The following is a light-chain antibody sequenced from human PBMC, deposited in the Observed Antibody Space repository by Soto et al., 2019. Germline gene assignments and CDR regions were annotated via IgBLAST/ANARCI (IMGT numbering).Light chain of an antibody. Sequence: QSVLTQPPSASGTPGQRVTISCSGSSSNIGSNTVNWYQHLPGTAPKLLIYWHDQRPSGVPDRFSGSKSGTSASLAISGLQSEDEADYYCAAWDGSLNGGVFGGGTKLTVL. V-gene: IGLV1-44*01. CDR1: SSNIGSNT. CDR2: WHD. J-gene: IGLJ3*02. CDR3: AAWDGSLNGGV.